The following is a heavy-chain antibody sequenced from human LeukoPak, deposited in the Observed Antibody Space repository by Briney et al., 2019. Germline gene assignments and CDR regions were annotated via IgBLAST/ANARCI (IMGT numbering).Heavy chain of an antibody. CDR1: GGSISSGDYY. CDR3: ARGGVVYGDYFWFDP. J-gene: IGHJ5*02. D-gene: IGHD4-17*01. V-gene: IGHV4-30-4*01. Sequence: PSETLSLTCTVSGGSISSGDYYWSWIRQPPGKGLEWVGYIYYSGSTYYNPSLKSRVTISVDTSKNQFSLKLSSVTAADTAVYYCARGGVVYGDYFWFDPWGQGTLVTVSS. CDR2: IYYSGST.